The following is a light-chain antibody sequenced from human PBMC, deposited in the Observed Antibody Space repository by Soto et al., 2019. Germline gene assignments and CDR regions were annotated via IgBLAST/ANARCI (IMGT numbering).Light chain of an antibody. V-gene: IGKV3-11*01. Sequence: EIVLTQSPGTLSLSPGERATLSCRASQNVVSSHLAWFQQKPGQAPRLLMYDASNRASGIPARFSGSGSGTDYTLTISSLEPEDFAIYYCQQRSNWLTFGGGTKVDIK. CDR2: DAS. CDR3: QQRSNWLT. J-gene: IGKJ4*01. CDR1: QNVVSSH.